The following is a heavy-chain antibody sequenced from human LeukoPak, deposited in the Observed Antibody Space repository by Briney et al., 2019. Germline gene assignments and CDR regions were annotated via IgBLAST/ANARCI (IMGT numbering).Heavy chain of an antibody. V-gene: IGHV3-30*02. CDR3: ARECSSSNPLCS. D-gene: IGHD6-6*01. Sequence: PGGSLRLSCAASGFTLSSYAMHWVRQAPGKGLEWVAFIRSDGRQKFYAESVMGRFTISRDISQNTLFLQMDSLRPGDTAVYYCARECSSSNPLCSWGQGAHITVSS. J-gene: IGHJ4*02. CDR1: GFTLSSYA. CDR2: IRSDGRQK.